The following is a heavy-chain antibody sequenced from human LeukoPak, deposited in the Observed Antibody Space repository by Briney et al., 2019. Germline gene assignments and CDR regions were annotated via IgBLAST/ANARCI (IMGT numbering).Heavy chain of an antibody. CDR3: ARMGLDSSGYENV. CDR2: IIPIFGTA. J-gene: IGHJ6*02. Sequence: SVKVSCKASGGTFSSYAISWVRQAPGQGPEWMGGIIPIFGTANYAQKFQGRVTITADESTSTAYMELSSLRSEDTAVYYCARMGLDSSGYENVWGQGTTVTVSS. V-gene: IGHV1-69*01. D-gene: IGHD3-22*01. CDR1: GGTFSSYA.